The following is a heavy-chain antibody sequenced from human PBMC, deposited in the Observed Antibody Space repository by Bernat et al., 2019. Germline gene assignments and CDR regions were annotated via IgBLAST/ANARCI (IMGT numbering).Heavy chain of an antibody. CDR3: ARQNGYSYGYHYYYYGMDV. D-gene: IGHD5-18*01. J-gene: IGHJ6*02. Sequence: EVQLVQSGAEVKKPGESLKISCKGSGYSFTSYWIGWVRLMPGKGLEWMGIIYPGDSDTRYSPSFQGQVTISADKSISTAYLQWSSLKASDTAMYYCARQNGYSYGYHYYYYGMDVWGQGTTVTVSS. V-gene: IGHV5-51*01. CDR1: GYSFTSYW. CDR2: IYPGDSDT.